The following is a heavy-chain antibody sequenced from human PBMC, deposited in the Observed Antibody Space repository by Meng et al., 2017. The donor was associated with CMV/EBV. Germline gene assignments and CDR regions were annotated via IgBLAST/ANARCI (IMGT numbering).Heavy chain of an antibody. Sequence: GGSLRLSCAASGFTFINYWMSWVRQAPGKGLEWVANIKQDGSEKHYVDSVKGRFTISRDNSKNTLYLQMNSLRAEDTAVYYCAKDLDYWGQGTLVTVSS. CDR2: IKQDGSEK. CDR3: AKDLDY. J-gene: IGHJ4*02. CDR1: GFTFINYW. V-gene: IGHV3-7*01.